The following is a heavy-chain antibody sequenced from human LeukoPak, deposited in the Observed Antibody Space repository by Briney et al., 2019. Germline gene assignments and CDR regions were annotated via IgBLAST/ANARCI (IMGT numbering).Heavy chain of an antibody. J-gene: IGHJ4*02. CDR2: IYSTGST. CDR1: GGSITGYY. Sequence: SDTLSVTCTVSGGSITGYYWSWIRQPPGKGLEWIGYIYSTGSTNYNPSFRGRVTISVDTSKNQSPLNLSSVTAADTAVYYCTRRTTVTTLGYWGQGTLVTVSS. V-gene: IGHV4-59*07. D-gene: IGHD4-17*01. CDR3: TRRTTVTTLGY.